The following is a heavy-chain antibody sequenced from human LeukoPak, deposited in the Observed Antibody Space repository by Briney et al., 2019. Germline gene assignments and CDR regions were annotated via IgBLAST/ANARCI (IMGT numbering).Heavy chain of an antibody. Sequence: SSETLSLTCTVSGGSISSYYWSWIRQPPGKGLEWIGYIYYSGSTNYNPSLKSRVIISVDTSKNQFSLRLSSVTAADTAVYYCARQRWLQLGHFDYWGQGNLVTVSS. CDR2: IYYSGST. D-gene: IGHD5-24*01. CDR1: GGSISSYY. CDR3: ARQRWLQLGHFDY. V-gene: IGHV4-59*01. J-gene: IGHJ4*02.